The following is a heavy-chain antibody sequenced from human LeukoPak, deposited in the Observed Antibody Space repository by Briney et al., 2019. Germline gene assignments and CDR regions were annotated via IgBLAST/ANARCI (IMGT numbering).Heavy chain of an antibody. J-gene: IGHJ5*02. V-gene: IGHV4-34*01. CDR1: GGSFSGYY. Sequence: SETLSLTCAVYGGSFSGYYWSWIRQPPGKGLEWIGEINHGGSTNYNPSLKSRVTISVDTSKSQFSLKLSSVTAADTAVYYCARALGSYSGYDYYWFDPWGQGTLVTVSS. D-gene: IGHD5-12*01. CDR3: ARALGSYSGYDYYWFDP. CDR2: INHGGST.